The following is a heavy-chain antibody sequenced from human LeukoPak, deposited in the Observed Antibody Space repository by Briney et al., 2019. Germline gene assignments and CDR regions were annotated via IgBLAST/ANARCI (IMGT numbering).Heavy chain of an antibody. V-gene: IGHV4-39*01. J-gene: IGHJ6*02. CDR1: GGSISRSNYY. CDR3: AILYYYYGLDV. Sequence: WETLSLTCTVSGGSISRSNYYWGWIRQPPGKGLELIGWKYYSGHSYYSPSLKSRVRISVDTSKDQFSLKLSSVTAADTAVYYCAILYYYYGLDVWGQGTTVTVSS. CDR2: KYYSGHS.